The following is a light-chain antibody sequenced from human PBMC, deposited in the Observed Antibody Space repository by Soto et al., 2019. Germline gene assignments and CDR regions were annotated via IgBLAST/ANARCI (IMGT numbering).Light chain of an antibody. V-gene: IGKV1-9*01. CDR1: QGISSY. Sequence: IQLTQSPSSLSASVGERVTITCRASQGISSYLAWYQQKPGKAPKLLIYAASTLQSGVPSRFSGSGSGTDFTLTISSLQPEDFATYYCQQLNSLMTFGQGTRLEIK. CDR3: QQLNSLMT. CDR2: AAS. J-gene: IGKJ5*01.